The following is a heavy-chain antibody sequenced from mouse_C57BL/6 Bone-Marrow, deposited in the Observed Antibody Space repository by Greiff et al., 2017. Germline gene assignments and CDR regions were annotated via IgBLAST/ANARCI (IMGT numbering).Heavy chain of an antibody. CDR2: IYPRSGNT. V-gene: IGHV1-81*01. J-gene: IGHJ3*01. CDR1: GYTFPSYG. CDR3: ARSGGGFAY. Sequence: VQLQQSGAELARPGASVKLSCKSSGYTFPSYGISWVKQRTGQGLELIGEIYPRSGNTYYNEKFKGQATLTADKSSSPAYMELRSLTSEDSAVYVSARSGGGFAYWGQGTLVTVSA.